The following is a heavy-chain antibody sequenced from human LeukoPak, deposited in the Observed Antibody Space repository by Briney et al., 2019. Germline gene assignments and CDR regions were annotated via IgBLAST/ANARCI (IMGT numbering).Heavy chain of an antibody. Sequence: SETLSLTCTVSGGSISFHYWSWIRQPAGEGLEWIGRIYTSGSTYYNPSLKSRVTISVDTSKNQFSLKLSSVTAADTAVYYCARHSETTVTTPFDYWGQGTLVTVSS. CDR1: GGSISFHY. CDR3: ARHSETTVTTPFDY. J-gene: IGHJ4*02. V-gene: IGHV4-4*07. CDR2: IYTSGST. D-gene: IGHD4-17*01.